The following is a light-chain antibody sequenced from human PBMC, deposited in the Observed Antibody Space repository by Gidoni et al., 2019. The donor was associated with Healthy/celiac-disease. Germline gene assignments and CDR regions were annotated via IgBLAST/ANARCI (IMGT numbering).Light chain of an antibody. CDR2: DAS. CDR1: QSVSSY. V-gene: IGKV3-11*01. J-gene: IGKJ1*01. CDR3: QQRSNWPET. Sequence: EIVLTQSPATLSLSPGERATLSCRASQSVSSYLAWYQQKPGQAPRILIYDASNRSTGMPARLSGSGSGKDFTLTTSSLEPEDFAVYNCQQRSNWPETLGQXTKVEIK.